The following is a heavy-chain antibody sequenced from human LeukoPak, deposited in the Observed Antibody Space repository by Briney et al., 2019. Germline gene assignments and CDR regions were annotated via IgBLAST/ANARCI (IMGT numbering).Heavy chain of an antibody. CDR1: GLTFSSYS. J-gene: IGHJ4*02. CDR3: AKDAAGPEY. V-gene: IGHV3-23*01. Sequence: GGSLRLSCAVSGLTFSSYSMSWVRQAPGEGLYWVSGISASGSGTYYADSLKGRFTISRDDSKNTLYLQMNNLRVEDTAVYYCAKDAAGPEYWGQGTLVTVST. CDR2: ISASGSGT. D-gene: IGHD6-13*01.